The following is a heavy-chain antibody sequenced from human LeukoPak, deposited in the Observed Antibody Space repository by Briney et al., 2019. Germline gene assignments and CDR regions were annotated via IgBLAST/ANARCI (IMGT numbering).Heavy chain of an antibody. Sequence: GGSLRLSCAAAGFTFTDYWMHWARQTPGKGLVWVSRITIDGSDTTYADSVKGRFAISRDNAQNTVYLRMNSLRAEDTAIYYCASGGDAFSTYYWGQGTLVTVSS. V-gene: IGHV3-74*01. CDR3: ASGGDAFSTYY. CDR2: ITIDGSDT. CDR1: GFTFTDYW. D-gene: IGHD2-21*01. J-gene: IGHJ4*02.